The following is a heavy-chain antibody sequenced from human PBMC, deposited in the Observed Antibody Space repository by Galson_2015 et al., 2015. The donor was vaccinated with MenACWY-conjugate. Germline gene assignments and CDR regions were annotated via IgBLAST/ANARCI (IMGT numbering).Heavy chain of an antibody. J-gene: IGHJ4*02. Sequence: SVKVSCKASGYSFTSYVINWVRQAPGQGLEWMGRINPNSGDTTSSQSLQGRVTMTTDKSTSTAYMDLRNLRSDDTAVYYCARGYSLEYVWGMYRYILNYWGQGTLVSVSS. CDR2: INPNSGDT. D-gene: IGHD3-16*02. V-gene: IGHV1-18*01. CDR1: GYSFTSYV. CDR3: ARGYSLEYVWGMYRYILNY.